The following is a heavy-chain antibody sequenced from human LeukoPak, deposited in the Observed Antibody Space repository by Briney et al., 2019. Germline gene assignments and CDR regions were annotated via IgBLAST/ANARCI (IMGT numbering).Heavy chain of an antibody. Sequence: GGSLRLSCSASGFSFSTYAMSWARQAPGKGLEWVSTISGDSAYYADSVKGRFTISRDSSKSILYLQMNSLRVEDTAVYFCAKDAFCSGGYCYSAFDYWGQGTLVTVSS. CDR1: GFSFSTYA. CDR3: AKDAFCSGGYCYSAFDY. CDR2: ISGDSA. V-gene: IGHV3-23*01. J-gene: IGHJ4*02. D-gene: IGHD2-15*01.